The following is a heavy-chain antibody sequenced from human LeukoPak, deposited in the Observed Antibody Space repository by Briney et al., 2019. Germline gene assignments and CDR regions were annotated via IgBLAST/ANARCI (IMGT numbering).Heavy chain of an antibody. Sequence: PGGSLRLSCAASGFTFSSYAMSWVRQAPGKGLEWVSVISGSGGSTYYADSVKGRFTISRDNSKNTLYLQMNSLRAEDTAVYYCAKGSGSYYNLDAFDIWGQGTMVTVSS. CDR2: ISGSGGST. J-gene: IGHJ3*02. CDR3: AKGSGSYYNLDAFDI. D-gene: IGHD3-10*01. V-gene: IGHV3-23*01. CDR1: GFTFSSYA.